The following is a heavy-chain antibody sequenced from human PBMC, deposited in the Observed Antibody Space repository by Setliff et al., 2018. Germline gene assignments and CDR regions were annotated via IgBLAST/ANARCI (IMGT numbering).Heavy chain of an antibody. CDR3: ARAFGGNSDAFDI. CDR2: INRDGSNI. V-gene: IGHV3-74*01. D-gene: IGHD2-21*02. Sequence: LILSCAASGFTFSNYWMHWVRQAPGKGLVWVSHINRDGSNIRYADSVKGRFTISRDIAKNTLYLQINSLRAEDTAVYYCARAFGGNSDAFDIWGQGTMVTVSS. J-gene: IGHJ3*02. CDR1: GFTFSNYW.